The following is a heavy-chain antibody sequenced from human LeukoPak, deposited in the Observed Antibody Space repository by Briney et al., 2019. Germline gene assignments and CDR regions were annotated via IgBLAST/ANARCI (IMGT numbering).Heavy chain of an antibody. Sequence: GRSLRLSCAASGFTFSSYAMHWVRQAPGKGLEWVAVIAYDGSNKYYVDSGKGRFTISRDNSKNTLYLQMNSLRAEDTAVYYCAKDQWTWLARDAFDIWGQGTMVTVSS. V-gene: IGHV3-30*04. CDR1: GFTFSSYA. CDR3: AKDQWTWLARDAFDI. D-gene: IGHD6-19*01. CDR2: IAYDGSNK. J-gene: IGHJ3*02.